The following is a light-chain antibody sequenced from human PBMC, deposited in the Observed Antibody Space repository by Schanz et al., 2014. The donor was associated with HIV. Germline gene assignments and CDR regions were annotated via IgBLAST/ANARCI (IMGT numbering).Light chain of an antibody. CDR2: AAS. V-gene: IGKV1-5*01. J-gene: IGKJ1*01. CDR3: QQYSYFST. CDR1: QSIGDS. Sequence: IQMTQFPSTLSASVGDRVTITCRASQSIGDSLAWYQQKPGKAPKLLISAASSLQSGVPPRFSGSGSGTDFTLSISSLQPDDFATYYCQQYSYFSTFGQGTKVEIK.